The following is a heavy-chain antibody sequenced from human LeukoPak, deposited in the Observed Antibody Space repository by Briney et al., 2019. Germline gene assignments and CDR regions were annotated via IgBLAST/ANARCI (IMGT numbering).Heavy chain of an antibody. CDR1: GGSISSYY. V-gene: IGHV4-4*09. J-gene: IGHJ6*03. CDR2: IYASGGT. CDR3: ASLYCSSSSCYRGEYYYFYRAV. Sequence: SESLCLSCAVSGGSISSYYWSWIRQPPGKGLEWIGYIYASGGTTYNPSPKSRVNISVDTSRDQFSLQLSSVAAAHTAVYYCASLYCSSSSCYRGEYYYFYRAVWPKEPGVSVSS. D-gene: IGHD2-2*01.